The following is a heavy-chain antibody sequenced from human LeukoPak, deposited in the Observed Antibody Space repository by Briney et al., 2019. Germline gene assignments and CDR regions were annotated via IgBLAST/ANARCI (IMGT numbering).Heavy chain of an antibody. CDR1: GFSFSLFA. Sequence: GGSLRLSCGASGFSFSLFAMTWVRQAPGRGLEWVSPIERDSSYTYYADSVKGRFAISRDNSKNTLYLQLNSLRAEDTAIYYCAKDEGPLINNWFRQYWGQGTLVTVSS. J-gene: IGHJ4*02. D-gene: IGHD1-1*01. CDR2: IERDSSYT. V-gene: IGHV3-23*01. CDR3: AKDEGPLINNWFRQY.